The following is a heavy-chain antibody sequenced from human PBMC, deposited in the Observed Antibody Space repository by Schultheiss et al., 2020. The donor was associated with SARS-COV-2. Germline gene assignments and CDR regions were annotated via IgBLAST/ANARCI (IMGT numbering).Heavy chain of an antibody. V-gene: IGHV3-48*03. Sequence: GESLKISCAASGFTFSSYEMNWVRQAPGKGLEWVSYISSSGSTIYYADSVKGRFTISRDNAKNSLYLQMNSLRAEDTALYYCAKDIVRQQLVSGNWFDPWGQGTLVTVSS. CDR3: AKDIVRQQLVSGNWFDP. CDR2: ISSSGSTI. CDR1: GFTFSSYE. D-gene: IGHD6-13*01. J-gene: IGHJ5*02.